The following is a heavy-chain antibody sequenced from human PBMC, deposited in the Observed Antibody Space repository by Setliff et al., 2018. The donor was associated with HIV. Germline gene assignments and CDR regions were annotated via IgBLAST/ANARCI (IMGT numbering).Heavy chain of an antibody. CDR1: GFTFSSYG. D-gene: IGHD2-15*01. Sequence: PGGSLRLSCAASGFTFSSYGMHWVRQAPGKGLEWVTFIRHDGINEDYRDSVKGRFSVSRDNPKNTVFLQMNSLRVEDTALYYCARGVPGICSGGTCYLEYWGQGALVTVSS. V-gene: IGHV3-30*02. CDR3: ARGVPGICSGGTCYLEY. CDR2: IRHDGINE. J-gene: IGHJ4*02.